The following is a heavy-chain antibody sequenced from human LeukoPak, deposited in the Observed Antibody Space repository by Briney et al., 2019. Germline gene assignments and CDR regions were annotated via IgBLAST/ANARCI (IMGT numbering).Heavy chain of an antibody. D-gene: IGHD3-10*01. CDR3: ARGSITMVRGVMDYYYYYYMDV. Sequence: SETLSLTCTVSGGSISSYYWSWIRQPAGKGLEWIGRIYTSGSTNYNPSLKSRVTMSVDTSKNQFSLKLSSVTAADTAVYYCARGSITMVRGVMDYYYYYYMDVWGKGTTVTVSS. J-gene: IGHJ6*03. CDR1: GGSISSYY. V-gene: IGHV4-4*07. CDR2: IYTSGST.